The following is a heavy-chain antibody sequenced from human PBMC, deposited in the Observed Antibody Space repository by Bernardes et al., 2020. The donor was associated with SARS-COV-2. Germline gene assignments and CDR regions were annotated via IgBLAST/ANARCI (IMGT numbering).Heavy chain of an antibody. CDR2: FHDSGGFT. CDR3: ARDGHTAGRNTWFDS. CDR1: GFTLSSYA. D-gene: IGHD5-18*01. Sequence: GESLRLSCAVSGFTLSSYAMSWVRQAPGKGLEWVSGFHDSGGFTYYADSVKGRFSISRDNSMNMVYLQMNSLRAEDTAVYYCARDGHTAGRNTWFDSWGQGTLVTVSS. J-gene: IGHJ5*01. V-gene: IGHV3-23*01.